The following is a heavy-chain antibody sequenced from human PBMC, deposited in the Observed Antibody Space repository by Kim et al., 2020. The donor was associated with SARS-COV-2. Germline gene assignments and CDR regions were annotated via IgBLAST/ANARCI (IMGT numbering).Heavy chain of an antibody. CDR3: ARDQGYSTGWYLGY. V-gene: IGHV3-30*01. Sequence: AASVKGRFTISRDNFRNTLYLQMNSLRADDTAVYYCARDQGYSTGWYLGYWGQGTLVTVSS. D-gene: IGHD6-19*01. J-gene: IGHJ4*02.